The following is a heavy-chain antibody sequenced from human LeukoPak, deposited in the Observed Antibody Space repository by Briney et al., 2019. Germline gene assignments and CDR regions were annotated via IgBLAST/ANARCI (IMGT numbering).Heavy chain of an antibody. Sequence: GGAPRLSSAPSLVTFCSYAMSSVPPDPRERLEWVSSLSGIGDTPNNTNSAKGRFPISRDNSKYKLSLQMNSLSAEDTAVYYCANALGGGNDWYYFDCWGQGTLVTVSS. CDR3: ANALGGGNDWYYFDC. J-gene: IGHJ4*02. CDR1: LVTFCSYA. D-gene: IGHD3-9*01. CDR2: LSGIGDTP. V-gene: IGHV3-23*01.